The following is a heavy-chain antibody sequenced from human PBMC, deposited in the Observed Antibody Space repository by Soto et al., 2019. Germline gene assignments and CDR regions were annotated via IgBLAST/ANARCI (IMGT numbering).Heavy chain of an antibody. V-gene: IGHV4-34*01. D-gene: IGHD3-22*01. CDR2: INHSGST. CDR1: GGSFSGYY. J-gene: IGHJ4*02. Sequence: SETLSLTCAVYGGSFSGYYWSWIRQPPGKGLEWIGEINHSGSTNYNPSLKSRVTISVDTSKNQFSLKLSSVTAADTAVYYCARGLHTYYYDSSGYPLDYWGQGTLVTVSS. CDR3: ARGLHTYYYDSSGYPLDY.